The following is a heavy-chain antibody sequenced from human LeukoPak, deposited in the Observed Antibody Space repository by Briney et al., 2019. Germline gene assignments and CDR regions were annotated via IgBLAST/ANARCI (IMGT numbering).Heavy chain of an antibody. CDR3: AKHYNWNYKNWLDP. Sequence: GGSLRLSCAASGFTFSTYAMSWVRQAPGKGLEWVSVISGSATRTHYADSVKGRFTVSRDNSNDTLYLQMNSLRAEDTAVYYCAKHYNWNYKNWLDPWGQGTLVTVSS. CDR2: ISGSATRT. V-gene: IGHV3-23*01. CDR1: GFTFSTYA. J-gene: IGHJ5*02. D-gene: IGHD1-7*01.